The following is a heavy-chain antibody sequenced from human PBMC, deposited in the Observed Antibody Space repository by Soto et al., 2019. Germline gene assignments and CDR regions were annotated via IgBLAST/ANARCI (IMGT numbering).Heavy chain of an antibody. J-gene: IGHJ6*02. CDR1: VFTFSSYG. CDR2: ISFDGINK. V-gene: IGHV3-30*18. CDR3: AKGRGRNYYYGMDV. Sequence: WSLRLSCAASVFTFSSYGIHWVRQAPGKGLEWVADISFDGINKYYGDSVKGRFTISRDNSKNTVSLQMNSLRAEDTGVYYCAKGRGRNYYYGMDVWGRGTTVTVSS.